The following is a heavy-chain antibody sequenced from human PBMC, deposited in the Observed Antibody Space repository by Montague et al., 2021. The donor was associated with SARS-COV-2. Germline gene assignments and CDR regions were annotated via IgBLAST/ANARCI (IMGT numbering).Heavy chain of an antibody. Sequence: RLSLSASGFTFSNSAMNWVRQAPGKGLEWVSGSSGSDGGTHYADSVKGRFTISRDNSKNVLYLQMNSLRAEDTALYYCAKDSYYYGLGYSMDVWGQGTTVTVSS. CDR3: AKDSYYYGLGYSMDV. V-gene: IGHV3-23*01. D-gene: IGHD3-10*01. J-gene: IGHJ6*02. CDR1: GFTFSNSA. CDR2: SSGSDGGT.